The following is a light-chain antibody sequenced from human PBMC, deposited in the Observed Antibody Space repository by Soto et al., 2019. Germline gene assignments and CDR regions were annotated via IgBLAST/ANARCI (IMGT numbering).Light chain of an antibody. J-gene: IGKJ5*01. Sequence: EIMMTQSPATLSVSPGESATLSCRASQSVRNNLAWYQHKPGQAPRLLIYYASTRATGIPARFSGSGSGTEFTLTISNLQSEDFALYSCQQYNDWPPITFGQGTRLEIK. CDR1: QSVRNN. CDR2: YAS. CDR3: QQYNDWPPIT. V-gene: IGKV3-15*01.